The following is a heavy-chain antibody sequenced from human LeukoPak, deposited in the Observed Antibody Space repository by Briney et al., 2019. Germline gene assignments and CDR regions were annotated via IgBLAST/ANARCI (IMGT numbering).Heavy chain of an antibody. V-gene: IGHV3-30*18. J-gene: IGHJ4*02. CDR1: GFTFSSYG. CDR3: AKDYDYVWGSYRATPFDY. CDR2: ISYDGSNK. D-gene: IGHD3-16*02. Sequence: PGRSLRLSCAASGFTFSSYGMHWDRQAPGKGLEWVGAISYDGSNKYYADSVKGRFTISRDNSKNTLYLQMKSLRGEDTAVYYCAKDYDYVWGSYRATPFDYWGQGTLVAVSS.